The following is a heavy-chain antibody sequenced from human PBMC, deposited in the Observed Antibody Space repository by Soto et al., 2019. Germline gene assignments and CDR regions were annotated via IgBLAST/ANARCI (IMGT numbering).Heavy chain of an antibody. CDR2: IIPIFGTA. CDR1: GGTFSSYA. V-gene: IGHV1-69*01. CDR3: ARDLKGIPIPYYGMDV. D-gene: IGHD2-2*01. Sequence: QVQLVQSGAEVKKPGSSVKVSCKASGGTFSSYAISWVRQAPGQGLEWMGGIIPIFGTANYAQKCQGRVTITADESTSTAYMELSSLRSEDTAVYYCARDLKGIPIPYYGMDVWGQGTTVTVSS. J-gene: IGHJ6*02.